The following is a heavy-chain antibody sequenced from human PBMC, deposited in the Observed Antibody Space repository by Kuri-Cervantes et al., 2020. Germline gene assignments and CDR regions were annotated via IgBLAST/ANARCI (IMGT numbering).Heavy chain of an antibody. Sequence: SETLSLTCTVSGGSISNYYWSWIRQSPGKGLEWIGCIHYTGSTSYNPSLKSRVTISVDTSKNQFSLKLSSVTAADTAVYYCARAPHCSSTSCSGDYFDYWGQGTLVTVSS. J-gene: IGHJ4*02. CDR3: ARAPHCSSTSCSGDYFDY. CDR2: IHYTGST. D-gene: IGHD2-2*01. CDR1: GGSISNYY. V-gene: IGHV4-59*12.